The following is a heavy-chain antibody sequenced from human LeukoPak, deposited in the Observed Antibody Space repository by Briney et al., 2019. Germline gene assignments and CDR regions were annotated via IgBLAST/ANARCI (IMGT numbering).Heavy chain of an antibody. CDR3: VRHVRQQLPPRAFDY. CDR1: GGSFSGYY. V-gene: IGHV4-34*01. CDR2: INHGGST. J-gene: IGHJ4*02. D-gene: IGHD6-13*01. Sequence: SETLSLTCAVYGGSFSGYYWSWIRQPPGKGLEWIGEINHGGSTNYNPSLKSRVTISVDTSKNQFSLNLSSVTAADTAVYYCVRHVRQQLPPRAFDYWGQGTLVTVSS.